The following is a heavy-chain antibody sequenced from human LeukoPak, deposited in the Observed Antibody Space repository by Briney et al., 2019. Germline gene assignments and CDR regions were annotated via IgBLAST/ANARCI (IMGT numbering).Heavy chain of an antibody. CDR3: VRGDIVVVTTLDH. D-gene: IGHD2-21*02. CDR2: FSSDGRKI. Sequence: GGALRLSRATPGISFSKFLMHWVRPGPGEGLVWVSRFSSDGRKIDYADSVKGRFTSSRDNAKNTLYLQMNSLRPDDTAVYFCVRGDIVVVTTLDHWGQGSLVIVSS. J-gene: IGHJ4*02. V-gene: IGHV3-74*01. CDR1: GISFSKFL.